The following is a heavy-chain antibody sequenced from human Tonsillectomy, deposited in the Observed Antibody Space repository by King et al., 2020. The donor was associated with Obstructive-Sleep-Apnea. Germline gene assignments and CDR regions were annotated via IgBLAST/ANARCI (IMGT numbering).Heavy chain of an antibody. CDR3: AKNCYYFENGGIDV. V-gene: IGHV3-48*04. D-gene: IGHD3-22*01. CDR2: IRSSGTTM. CDR1: GFTFSSAS. Sequence: VQLVESGGDLVQPGGSLRLSCAASGFTFSSASMNWIRQAPGKGLEWVSHIRSSGTTMYYADSVKGRFTIYRDNAKNSLYLQMNSLRVEDTAIYYCAKNCYYFENGGIDVWGQGATGT. J-gene: IGHJ6*02.